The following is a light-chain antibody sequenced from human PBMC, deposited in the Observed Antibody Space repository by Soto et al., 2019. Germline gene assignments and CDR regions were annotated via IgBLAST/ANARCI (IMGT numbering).Light chain of an antibody. Sequence: QSALTQPASVSGSPGQSITISCTGTSSDVGDNNYVSWYQHHPGKAPKLMIYDVTHRPSGISNRFSGSKSGNTASLTISGLQAEDEADYYCRSYTSSSTLYVFGTGTKVTVL. CDR1: SSDVGDNNY. CDR2: DVT. V-gene: IGLV2-14*03. CDR3: RSYTSSSTLYV. J-gene: IGLJ1*01.